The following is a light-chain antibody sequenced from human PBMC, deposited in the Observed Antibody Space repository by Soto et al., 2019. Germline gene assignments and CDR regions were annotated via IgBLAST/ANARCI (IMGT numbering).Light chain of an antibody. CDR2: WAS. Sequence: DIVMTQSPDSLVVSLGERATINCKSSQTVLYTSNNKNYLAWYQQKPGQPPKLLIYWASTRESGVPDRFSGSGSGTDFTLTISSLQAEDVAVYYCQQYYSTPFAFGPGTKVHIK. CDR1: QTVLYTSNNKNY. J-gene: IGKJ3*01. CDR3: QQYYSTPFA. V-gene: IGKV4-1*01.